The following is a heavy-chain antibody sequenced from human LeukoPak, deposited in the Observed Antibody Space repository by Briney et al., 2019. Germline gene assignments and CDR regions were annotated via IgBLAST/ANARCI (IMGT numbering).Heavy chain of an antibody. CDR2: ISSGSSTI. CDR3: ARDEPYGSGSPPLD. J-gene: IGHJ4*02. V-gene: IGHV3-48*04. CDR1: GFTFSSYS. Sequence: GGSLRLSCAASGFTFSSYSMNWVRQAPGKGLEWVSYISSGSSTIYYADSVKGRFTISRDNAENSVYLQMNTLRVEDTAVYYCARDEPYGSGSPPLDWGQGTLVTVSS. D-gene: IGHD3-10*01.